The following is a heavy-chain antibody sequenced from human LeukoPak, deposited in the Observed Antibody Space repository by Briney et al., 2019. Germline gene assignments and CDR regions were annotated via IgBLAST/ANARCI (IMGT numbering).Heavy chain of an antibody. D-gene: IGHD3-22*01. CDR1: GFTFSNYW. CDR2: IQKDGSEK. CDR3: VRLWDSSGFFGY. Sequence: GGSLTLSCVASGFTFSNYWMSWVRQAPGKGLEWVANIQKDGSEKHYVASVEGRFTISGDNAENSLFLQLNSLRVGDTAVYYCVRLWDSSGFFGYWGQGAPVTVSS. J-gene: IGHJ4*02. V-gene: IGHV3-7*01.